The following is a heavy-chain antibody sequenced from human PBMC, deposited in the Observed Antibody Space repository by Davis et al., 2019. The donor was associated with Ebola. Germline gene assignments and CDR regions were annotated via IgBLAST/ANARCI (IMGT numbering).Heavy chain of an antibody. D-gene: IGHD4-17*01. CDR2: IYYSGST. J-gene: IGHJ5*02. CDR1: GGSISSYY. CDR3: ARATTVPLNWFDP. V-gene: IGHV4-59*01. Sequence: MPSETLSLTCTVSGGSISSYYWSWIRQPPGKGLEWIGYIYYSGSTNYNPSLKSRVTISVDKSKNQFSLKLSSVTAADTAVYYCARATTVPLNWFDPWGQGTLVTVSS.